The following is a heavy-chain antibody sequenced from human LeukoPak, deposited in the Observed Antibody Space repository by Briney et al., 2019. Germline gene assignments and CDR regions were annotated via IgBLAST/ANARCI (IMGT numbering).Heavy chain of an antibody. J-gene: IGHJ4*02. CDR1: GYTLTELS. D-gene: IGHD1-26*01. Sequence: GASVKVSCKVSGYTLTELSMHWVRQAPGKGLEWMGGFDPEDGETIYAQKFQGRITMTTDTSTSTAYMELRSLKFDDTAVYYCAKSSGSYLDYWGQGTLVTVSS. CDR3: AKSSGSYLDY. V-gene: IGHV1-24*01. CDR2: FDPEDGET.